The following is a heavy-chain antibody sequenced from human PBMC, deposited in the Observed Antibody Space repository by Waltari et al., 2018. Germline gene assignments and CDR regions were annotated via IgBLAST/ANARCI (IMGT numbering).Heavy chain of an antibody. Sequence: QVQVPESGPGLVKPSETLSLTCTVSGGSMRGYYWSWIRQAPGKGPEWIGYIYYSGGTNYRPSLKSRVTISVDTSKNQVSLRLSSVTAADAAVYYCARRDGGAGAFDIWGQGTTVTVSS. CDR2: IYYSGGT. CDR3: ARRDGGAGAFDI. CDR1: GGSMRGYY. D-gene: IGHD4-17*01. J-gene: IGHJ3*02. V-gene: IGHV4-59*12.